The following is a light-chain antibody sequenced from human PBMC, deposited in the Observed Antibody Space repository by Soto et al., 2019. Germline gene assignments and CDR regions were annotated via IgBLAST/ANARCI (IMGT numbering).Light chain of an antibody. CDR2: GAS. V-gene: IGKV3-20*01. CDR1: QSVSSSY. CDR3: QHYGSSPLT. Sequence: EVVLTQSPGTLSLSPGERATLSCRASQSVSSSYLAWYRQKPGQAPRLLIYGASSRAPGIPDRFTGSGSGTDFTLTISILEPEDFALYYCQHYGSSPLTFGGGTKVEIK. J-gene: IGKJ4*01.